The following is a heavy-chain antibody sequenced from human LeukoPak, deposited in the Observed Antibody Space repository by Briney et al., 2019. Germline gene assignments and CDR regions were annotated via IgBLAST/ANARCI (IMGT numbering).Heavy chain of an antibody. V-gene: IGHV4-38-2*01. J-gene: IGHJ4*02. CDR3: ASYYYDSSGYNFDY. Sequence: PSETLSLTCAVSGYSISSGYYWGWIRQPPGKGLEWIGSIYYSGSTYYNPSLKSRVTISVDTSKNQFSLKLSSVTAADTAVYYCASYYYDSSGYNFDYWGQGTLVTVSS. D-gene: IGHD3-22*01. CDR2: IYYSGST. CDR1: GYSISSGYY.